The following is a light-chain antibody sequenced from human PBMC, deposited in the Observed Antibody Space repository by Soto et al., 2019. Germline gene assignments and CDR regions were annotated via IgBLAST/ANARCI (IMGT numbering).Light chain of an antibody. CDR1: QSVTNN. Sequence: EIVMTQSPATLSVSPGERVTLSCRASQSVTNNLAWYQQKSGQIPRLLIYGASTRANGIPARFSGSGSGTEFTLTIRSLQSEDFAVYYCLQYNNWPPYSFGQGTKLEV. CDR2: GAS. V-gene: IGKV3-15*01. CDR3: LQYNNWPPYS. J-gene: IGKJ2*03.